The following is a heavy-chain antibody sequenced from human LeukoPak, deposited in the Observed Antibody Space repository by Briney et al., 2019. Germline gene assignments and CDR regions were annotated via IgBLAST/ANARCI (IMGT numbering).Heavy chain of an antibody. V-gene: IGHV4-30-2*01. Sequence: SETLSLTCAVSGGSISSGGYSWSWIRQPPGQGLEWIGYIYHSGSTYYNPSLKSRVTISVDRSKNQFSLKLSSVTAADTAVYYCAREVTTVTTGGWFDPWGQGTLVSVSS. CDR1: GGSISSGGYS. CDR2: IYHSGST. J-gene: IGHJ5*02. CDR3: AREVTTVTTGGWFDP. D-gene: IGHD4-17*01.